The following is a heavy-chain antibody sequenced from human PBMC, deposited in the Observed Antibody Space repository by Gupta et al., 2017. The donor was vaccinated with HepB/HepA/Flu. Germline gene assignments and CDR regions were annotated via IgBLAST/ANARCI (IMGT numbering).Heavy chain of an antibody. CDR2: ISGISESSSST. CDR3: AKDWLYGDYTWGNWVDP. CDR1: GFTFHNDG. Sequence: EVRLLESGGGLAQPGGSLRLSCAASGFTFHNDGMGWVGQAPGKGLEWVSSISGISESSSSTYYADSVKGRFTISRDNSKNTLYLQMNSLRAEDAAVYCCAKDWLYGDYTWGNWVDPWGQGTLGIVSS. V-gene: IGHV3-23*01. D-gene: IGHD4-17*01. J-gene: IGHJ5*02.